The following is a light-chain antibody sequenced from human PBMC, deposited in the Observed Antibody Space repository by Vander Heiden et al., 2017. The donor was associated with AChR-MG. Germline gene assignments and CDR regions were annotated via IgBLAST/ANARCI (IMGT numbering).Light chain of an antibody. Sequence: SSELTQDPAVPVAVGQTVRITCLADSLRNYYASWYQQKAGQAPVLVIYSKSNRPSGIPGRFSASNSGNTSSLTITGAQAEDEADFYCNSRSMSGGHVVFGGGTKLTVL. V-gene: IGLV3-19*01. CDR2: SKS. CDR3: NSRSMSGGHVV. CDR1: SLRNYY. J-gene: IGLJ2*01.